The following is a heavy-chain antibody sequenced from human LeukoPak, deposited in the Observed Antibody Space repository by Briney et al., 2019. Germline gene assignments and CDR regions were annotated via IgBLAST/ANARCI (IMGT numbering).Heavy chain of an antibody. CDR2: ISYDGINK. V-gene: IGHV3-30*18. CDR1: GFTFSGYG. D-gene: IGHD4-23*01. J-gene: IGHJ4*02. CDR3: ANQPVVTPYFDY. Sequence: GGSLRLSCAASGFTFSGYGMHWVRQAPGKGLEWVAVISYDGINKEYADSVKGRFTISRDNSKNTLYLQMNSLRVEDSAVYYCANQPVVTPYFDYWGQGTLVTVSS.